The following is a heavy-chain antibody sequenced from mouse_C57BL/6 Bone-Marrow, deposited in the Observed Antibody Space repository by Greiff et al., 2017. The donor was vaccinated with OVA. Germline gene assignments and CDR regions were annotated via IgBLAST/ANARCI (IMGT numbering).Heavy chain of an antibody. Sequence: VQLQESGAELVKPGASVKLSCKASGYTFTTYPIEWLKQNHGKSLEWIGNFHPYNDDSTYNEKLNGKATLTFEKSASTVYLELSRLTSDDAAVYYCARPGDYDGDWFAYWGQGTLVTVSA. CDR2: FHPYNDDS. V-gene: IGHV1-47*01. CDR3: ARPGDYDGDWFAY. CDR1: GYTFTTYP. D-gene: IGHD2-4*01. J-gene: IGHJ3*01.